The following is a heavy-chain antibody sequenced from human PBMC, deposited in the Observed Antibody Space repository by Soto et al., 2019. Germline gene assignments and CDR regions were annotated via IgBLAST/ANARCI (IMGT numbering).Heavy chain of an antibody. V-gene: IGHV3-48*03. Sequence: EVQLVESGGGLIQPGGSLRLSCAASGFTFSTSEMSWVRQAPGKGLEWVSYIHPSGQPIFYADSVKGRFTISRDNAKNSLYLQMSSLSAEDSAVYYCARRASRWGQGTMVTVSS. CDR3: ARRASR. CDR2: IHPSGQPI. CDR1: GFTFSTSE. D-gene: IGHD1-26*01. J-gene: IGHJ3*01.